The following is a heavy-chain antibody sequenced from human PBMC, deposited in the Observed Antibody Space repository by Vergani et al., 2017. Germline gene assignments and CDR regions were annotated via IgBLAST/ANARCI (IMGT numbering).Heavy chain of an antibody. J-gene: IGHJ4*02. D-gene: IGHD3-10*01. V-gene: IGHV4-59*11. CDR1: GGSLSSHY. CDR3: AKDRSPFYGSGSPLDY. Sequence: QVQLQESGPGLVKPSETLSLTCTVSGGSLSSHYWSWIRQPPGKGLEWIGYIYYSGSTNYNPSLKSRVTISVDTSKNQFSLKLSSVTAADTAVYYCAKDRSPFYGSGSPLDYWGQGTLVTVSS. CDR2: IYYSGST.